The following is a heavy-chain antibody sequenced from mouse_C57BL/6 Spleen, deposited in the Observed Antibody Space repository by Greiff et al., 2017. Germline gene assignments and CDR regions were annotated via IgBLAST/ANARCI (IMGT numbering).Heavy chain of an antibody. V-gene: IGHV1-82*01. CDR1: GYAFSSSW. J-gene: IGHJ2*01. CDR3: ARGLHFDY. CDR2: IYPGDGDT. Sequence: QVQLQQSGPELVQPGASVKISCKASGYAFSSSWMNWVKQRPGKGLEWIGRIYPGDGDTNYNGKFKGKATLTADKSSSTAYMQLSSLTSGDSAVYFCARGLHFDYWGQGTTLTVSS.